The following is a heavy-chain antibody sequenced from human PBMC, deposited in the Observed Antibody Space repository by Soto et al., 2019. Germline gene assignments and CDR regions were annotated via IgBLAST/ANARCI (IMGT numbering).Heavy chain of an antibody. CDR2: IYYSGST. V-gene: IGHV4-59*01. CDR3: ARVPDR. Sequence: SETLSLTCVVSGGSLSSYYWSWIRQPPGKGLEWIGYIYYSGSTNYNPSLKSRVTISVDTSKNQFSLKLSSVTAADTAVYYCARVPDRWRQGTLVTVSS. CDR1: GGSLSSYY. J-gene: IGHJ5*02. D-gene: IGHD2-2*01.